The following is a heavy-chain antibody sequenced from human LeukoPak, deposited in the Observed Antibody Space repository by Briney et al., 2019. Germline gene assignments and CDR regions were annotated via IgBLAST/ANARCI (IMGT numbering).Heavy chain of an antibody. CDR1: GYTLTSYY. D-gene: IGHD3-22*01. V-gene: IGHV1-46*01. Sequence: ASVKVSCKASGYTLTSYYMHWVRQAPGQGLEWMGIINPSGGSTSYAQKFQGRVTMTRDTSTSTVYMELSSLRSEDTAVYYCARVSYYYDSSGHFFDYWGQGTLVTVSS. J-gene: IGHJ4*02. CDR2: INPSGGST. CDR3: ARVSYYYDSSGHFFDY.